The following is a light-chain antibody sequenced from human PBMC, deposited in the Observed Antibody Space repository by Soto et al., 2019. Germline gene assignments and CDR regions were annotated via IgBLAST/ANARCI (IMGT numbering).Light chain of an antibody. Sequence: EFVLTQSPGTLSLSPGERATLSCRASQTVRNNYLAWYQQKPGQAPRLLIYAASSRATGIPDRFSGGGSGTDFTLTISRLEPEDFAVYYCQQCGSSPWKCGQGTKGDIK. CDR3: QQCGSSPWK. CDR1: QTVRNNY. V-gene: IGKV3-20*01. CDR2: AAS. J-gene: IGKJ1*01.